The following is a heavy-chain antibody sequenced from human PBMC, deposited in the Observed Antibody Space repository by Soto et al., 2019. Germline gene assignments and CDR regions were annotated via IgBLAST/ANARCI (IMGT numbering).Heavy chain of an antibody. CDR2: TYYRSKWYY. Sequence: QTLSRTGFLSGDTFNSNTGTWNWIRQSPSRGLEWLGRTYYRSKWYYNYASSVRGRIRATPDTSKNQFSLQFTSVSPEDTAVYYCKRAPMYYDKDHGMDVWGRGTTVTVSS. D-gene: IGHD3-16*01. CDR3: KRAPMYYDKDHGMDV. J-gene: IGHJ6*02. CDR1: GDTFNSNTGT. V-gene: IGHV6-1*01.